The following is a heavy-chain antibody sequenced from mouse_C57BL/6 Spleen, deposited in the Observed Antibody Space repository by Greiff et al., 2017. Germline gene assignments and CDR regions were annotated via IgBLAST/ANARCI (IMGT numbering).Heavy chain of an antibody. V-gene: IGHV7-3*01. CDR2: IRNKANGYTT. J-gene: IGHJ4*01. CDR3: ARHWGGYAMDY. D-gene: IGHD4-1*01. Sequence: EVQLVESGGGLVQPGGSLSLSCAASGFTFPDYYMSWVRQPPGKALEWLGFIRNKANGYTTEYSASVKVRFTISRDNSQSILYLQMKALRAEDRATYYFARHWGGYAMDYWGQGTSVTVSS. CDR1: GFTFPDYY.